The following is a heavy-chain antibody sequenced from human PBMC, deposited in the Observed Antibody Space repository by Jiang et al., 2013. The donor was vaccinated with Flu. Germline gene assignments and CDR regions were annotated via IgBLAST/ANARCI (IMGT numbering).Heavy chain of an antibody. CDR1: GFNFGRNA. CDR3: ADPPVTAI. CDR2: IGTNGRSR. J-gene: IGHJ4*02. Sequence: QLLESGGRLIQPGGSLRLSCAASGFNFGRNAMSWVRQAPGKGLEWVSTIGTNGRSRYYADSVKGRFTISRDISGNTLYLQMSSLRAEDTAVYYCADPPVTAIWGQGTLVTVSS. V-gene: IGHV3-23*01. D-gene: IGHD2-21*02.